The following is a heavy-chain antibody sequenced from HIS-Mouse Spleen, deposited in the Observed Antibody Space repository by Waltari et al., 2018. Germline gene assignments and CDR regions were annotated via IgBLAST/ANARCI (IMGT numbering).Heavy chain of an antibody. CDR2: IDWDDDK. V-gene: IGHV2-70*15. D-gene: IGHD6-19*01. CDR3: ARIAEGYSSGWYAFDY. Sequence: QVTLRESGPALVKPTQTLTLTCTFSGFSLSTSGMCVSWIRQPPGQALEWLARIDWDDDKYYSTSLKTTLTISKATSKNQVVLTMTNMDPVDTATYYCARIAEGYSSGWYAFDYWGQGTLVTVSS. CDR1: GFSLSTSGMC. J-gene: IGHJ4*02.